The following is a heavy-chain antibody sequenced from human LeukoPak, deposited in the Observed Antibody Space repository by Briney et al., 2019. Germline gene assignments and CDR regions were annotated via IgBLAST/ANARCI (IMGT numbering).Heavy chain of an antibody. CDR1: GFTFSSYA. J-gene: IGHJ4*02. Sequence: GGSLRLSCAASGFTFSSYAVHWVRQAPGKGLGWVAGLSSDGTNKYYADSVQGRFTISRDTSKNTLYLLMNSLRGEDTAVYYCAKEEVRGATHFDYWGQGTLVTVSS. CDR2: LSSDGTNK. CDR3: AKEEVRGATHFDY. D-gene: IGHD3-10*01. V-gene: IGHV3-30-3*01.